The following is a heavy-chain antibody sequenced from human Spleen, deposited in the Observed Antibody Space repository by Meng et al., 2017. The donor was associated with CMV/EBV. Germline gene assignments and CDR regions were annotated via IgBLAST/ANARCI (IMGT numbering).Heavy chain of an antibody. CDR1: GSVSSGDYD. CDR3: ARGAVVPASTNYFDP. D-gene: IGHD2-2*01. J-gene: IGHJ5*02. V-gene: IGHV4-30-4*08. CDR2: IYYTGST. Sequence: GSVSSGDYDWSWIRQPPGKGLEWIGYIYYTGSTYYNPSLKSRVTISLDTSKNQFSLKLTSGTAADTAVYYCARGAVVPASTNYFDPWGQGILVTVSS.